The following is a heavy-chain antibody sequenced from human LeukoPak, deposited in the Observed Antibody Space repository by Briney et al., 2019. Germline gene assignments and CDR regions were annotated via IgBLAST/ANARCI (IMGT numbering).Heavy chain of an antibody. CDR3: ARVPYYDFLSGPDY. Sequence: SETLSLTCIVSGGSISSGGYYWSWIRQPPGKGLEWIGYIYHSGSTYYNPSLKSRVTISVYRSKNQFYLKLSSVTAADTAVYYCARVPYYDFLSGPDYWGQGALVTVSS. CDR1: GGSISSGGYY. V-gene: IGHV4-30-2*01. D-gene: IGHD3-3*01. J-gene: IGHJ4*02. CDR2: IYHSGST.